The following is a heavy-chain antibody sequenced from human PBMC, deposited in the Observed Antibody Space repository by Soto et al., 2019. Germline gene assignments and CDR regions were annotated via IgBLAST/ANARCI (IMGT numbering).Heavy chain of an antibody. CDR2: VYHTGST. D-gene: IGHD6-19*01. V-gene: IGHV4-59*13. Sequence: SETLSLTCDVSGASITTYYWCWIRQAPGKGLEWIGNVYHTGSTDYNSSLRSRVTISVDTSKNQFSLNMNSVTAADTAVYYCARRLFGSGWTLDSWGQGALVTAPQ. CDR3: ARRLFGSGWTLDS. J-gene: IGHJ4*02. CDR1: GASITTYY.